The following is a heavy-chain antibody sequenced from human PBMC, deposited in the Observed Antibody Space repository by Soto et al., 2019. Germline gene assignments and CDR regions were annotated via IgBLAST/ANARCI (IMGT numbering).Heavy chain of an antibody. D-gene: IGHD1-7*01. V-gene: IGHV3-33*01. CDR2: IWSDGSNK. CDR3: AREGELTGGMDV. CDR1: GFTFSSYG. J-gene: IGHJ6*02. Sequence: QVQLVESGGGVVQPGRSLRLSCAASGFTFSSYGMHWVRQAPGKGLEWVAVIWSDGSNKYYADSVKGRFTISRDNSKNTLYLQMNSLRAEDTAVYYCAREGELTGGMDVWGQGTTVTVSS.